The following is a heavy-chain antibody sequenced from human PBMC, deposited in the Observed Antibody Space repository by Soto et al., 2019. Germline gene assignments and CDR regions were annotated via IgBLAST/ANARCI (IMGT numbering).Heavy chain of an antibody. CDR1: GFIVNKNY. D-gene: IGHD1-26*01. Sequence: EVQLVETGGGLIQPGGSLRLSCAASGFIVNKNYMSWVRQAPGKGLEWVSLIYSDGTAYYADSVKGRFTISRDKSNNTLYLQMNSLRAEDTAVYYCARDRRGYSGSYWGRALEIWGQGTMVTVSS. V-gene: IGHV3-53*02. CDR2: IYSDGTA. J-gene: IGHJ3*02. CDR3: ARDRRGYSGSYWGRALEI.